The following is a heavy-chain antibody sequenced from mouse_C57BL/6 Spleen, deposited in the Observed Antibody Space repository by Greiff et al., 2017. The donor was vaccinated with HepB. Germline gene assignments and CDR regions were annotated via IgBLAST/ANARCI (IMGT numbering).Heavy chain of an antibody. CDR2: IDTSDSYT. J-gene: IGHJ2*01. V-gene: IGHV1-59*01. CDR3: ARSLYPPDY. CDR1: GYTFTSYW. Sequence: QVQLQQPGAELVRPGTSVKLSCKASGYTFTSYWMHWVKQRPGQGLEWIGVIDTSDSYTNYNQKFKGKATLTVDTSSSTAYMQLSSLTSEDSAVYYWARSLYPPDYWGQVTTLTVSS.